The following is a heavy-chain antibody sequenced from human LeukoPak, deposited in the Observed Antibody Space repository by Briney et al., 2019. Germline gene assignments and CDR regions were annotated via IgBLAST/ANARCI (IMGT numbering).Heavy chain of an antibody. D-gene: IGHD2-2*01. CDR2: INPNSGGT. J-gene: IGHJ5*02. CDR3: ARDQDIVVVPAAFGFDP. V-gene: IGHV1-2*02. Sequence: GASVKVSCKASGYTFTGYYMHWVRQAPGQGLEWMGWINPNSGGTNYAQKFQGRVTMTRDTSISTAYMELSRLRSDDTAVYFCARDQDIVVVPAAFGFDPWGQGTLVTVSS. CDR1: GYTFTGYY.